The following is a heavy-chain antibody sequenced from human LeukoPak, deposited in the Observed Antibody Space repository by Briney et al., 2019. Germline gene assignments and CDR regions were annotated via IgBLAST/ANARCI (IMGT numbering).Heavy chain of an antibody. Sequence: GGSLRLSCAASGFTFSSYSMNWVRQAPGKGLEWVSSISSSSSYIYYADSVKGRFTISRDNAKNSLYLQMNSLRAEDTAVYYCARAYCSSTSCYRYGAFDIWGQGTMVTVSS. CDR1: GFTFSSYS. V-gene: IGHV3-21*01. CDR2: ISSSSSYI. J-gene: IGHJ3*02. D-gene: IGHD2-2*01. CDR3: ARAYCSSTSCYRYGAFDI.